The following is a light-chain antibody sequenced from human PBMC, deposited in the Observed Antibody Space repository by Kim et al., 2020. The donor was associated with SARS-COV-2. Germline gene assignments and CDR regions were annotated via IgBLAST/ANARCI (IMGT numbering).Light chain of an antibody. CDR2: GAS. V-gene: IGKV3-20*01. CDR3: HQYGSSPWT. Sequence: SPGERATLSCRASQTVNSRYFAWYQQTPGQATRLLIYGASTRAAGIPDRFSGSGSGTDFTLTISRLEPEDFAVYYCHQYGSSPWTSGHGTKVDIK. J-gene: IGKJ1*01. CDR1: QTVNSRY.